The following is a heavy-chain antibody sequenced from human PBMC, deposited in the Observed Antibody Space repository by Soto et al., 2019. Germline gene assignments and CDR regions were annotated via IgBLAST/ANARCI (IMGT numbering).Heavy chain of an antibody. J-gene: IGHJ6*02. CDR2: MNPNSGNT. CDR3: ARWPDGYYYYGMDV. CDR1: GYTFTRYD. Sequence: QVQLVQSGAEVKKPWAAVTVSCKASGYTFTRYDINWVRQATGQGLEWMGWMNPNSGNTGYAQKFQGRVTMTRNASISTAYMELSSLRSEDTAVYYCARWPDGYYYYGMDVWGQGTTVTVSS. V-gene: IGHV1-8*01.